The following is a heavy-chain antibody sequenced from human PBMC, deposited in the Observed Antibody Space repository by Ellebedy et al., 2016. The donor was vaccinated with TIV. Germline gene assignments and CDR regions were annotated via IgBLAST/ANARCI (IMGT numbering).Heavy chain of an antibody. CDR1: GFSFSSYA. D-gene: IGHD5-18*01. CDR2: INGRGGDT. CDR3: AKDRISGDGYWVFDQ. Sequence: GESLKISCAASGFSFSSYAMTWVRQAPGKGLEWVSSINGRGGDTYYADSVKGRFTISRDNSKNTVDLQMNSLRAEDTAVYYCAKDRISGDGYWVFDQWGQGALVTVSS. J-gene: IGHJ4*02. V-gene: IGHV3-23*01.